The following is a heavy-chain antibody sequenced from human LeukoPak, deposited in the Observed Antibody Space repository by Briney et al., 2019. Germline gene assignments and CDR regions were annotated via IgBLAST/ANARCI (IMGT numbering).Heavy chain of an antibody. D-gene: IGHD3-22*01. CDR2: IYYSGGT. Sequence: PSETLSLTCTVSGGSISSGDYYWSWIRQPPGKGLEWIGYIYYSGGTYYNPSLKSRVTISVDTSKNQFSLKLSSVTAADTAVYYCARASMIAVVIDYWGQGTLVTVSS. V-gene: IGHV4-30-4*01. CDR1: GGSISSGDYY. CDR3: ARASMIAVVIDY. J-gene: IGHJ4*02.